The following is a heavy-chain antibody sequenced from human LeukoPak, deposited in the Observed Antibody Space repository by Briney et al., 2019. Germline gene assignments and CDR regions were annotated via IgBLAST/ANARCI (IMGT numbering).Heavy chain of an antibody. CDR1: GYTFTGYY. CDR3: ARGGGVLRYFHWLLSD. V-gene: IGHV1-2*04. D-gene: IGHD3-9*01. Sequence: ASMKVSCKASGYTFTGYYMHWVRQAPGQGLEWMGWINPNSGGTNYAQKFQGWVTMTRDTSISTAYMELSRLRSDDTAVYYCARGGGVLRYFHWLLSDWGQGTLVTVSS. CDR2: INPNSGGT. J-gene: IGHJ4*02.